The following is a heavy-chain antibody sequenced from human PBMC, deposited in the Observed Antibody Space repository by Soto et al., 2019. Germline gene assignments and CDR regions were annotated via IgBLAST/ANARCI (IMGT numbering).Heavy chain of an antibody. D-gene: IGHD5-18*01. V-gene: IGHV1-8*01. Sequence: GXSVKVSCKASGYTFTNYDSTLVRQAAGQGLEWVGWVNPNSGYTAYAQKFVGRVTMTRNTPLRTAYMELSSLTSGDTAVYYCESSYSYGWNDDWGQGTLVTVSS. J-gene: IGHJ4*02. CDR1: GYTFTNYD. CDR3: ESSYSYGWNDD. CDR2: VNPNSGYT.